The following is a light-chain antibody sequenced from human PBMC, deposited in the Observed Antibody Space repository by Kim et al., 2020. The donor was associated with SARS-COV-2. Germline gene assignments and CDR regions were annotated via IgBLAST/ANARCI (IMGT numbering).Light chain of an antibody. CDR3: QQHDHFPYT. Sequence: SASLGDIVTITCRASQSISDWLAWYQHKPGKAPKLLIFATSKLESGIPLRFSGSGSGTEFTLTISSLQPDDSAIYYCQQHDHFPYTFGQGTKLEIK. CDR2: ATS. J-gene: IGKJ2*01. V-gene: IGKV1-5*03. CDR1: QSISDW.